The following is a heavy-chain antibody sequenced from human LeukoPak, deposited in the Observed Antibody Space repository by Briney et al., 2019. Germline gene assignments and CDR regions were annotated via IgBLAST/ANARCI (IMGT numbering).Heavy chain of an antibody. V-gene: IGHV3-48*03. D-gene: IGHD1-26*01. CDR2: ITLSGTNT. J-gene: IGHJ4*02. CDR3: VVHSATSCY. CDR1: GFTFRDYE. Sequence: PGGSLRLSCAPSGFTFRDYEMNWVRQAPGKGLEWISYITLSGTNTYYAASVKGRFTISRDNAKTALSLQMNSLRAEDTAVYYCVVHSATSCYWGQGTLVTVSA.